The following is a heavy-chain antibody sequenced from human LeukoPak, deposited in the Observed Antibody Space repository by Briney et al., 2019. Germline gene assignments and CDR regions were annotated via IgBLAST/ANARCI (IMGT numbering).Heavy chain of an antibody. V-gene: IGHV3-30*04. J-gene: IGHJ3*02. CDR1: GFTFSSYG. CDR2: ISYDVSNK. Sequence: PGGSLRLSCAASGFTFSSYGLHWVRQAPGKGLEWVAVISYDVSNKYYTDSVKGRFTISRDNSKNTLYLQMNSLRVEDTAVYYCARGLRRVDTDMVKGFDIWGQGTMVTVSS. D-gene: IGHD5-18*01. CDR3: ARGLRRVDTDMVKGFDI.